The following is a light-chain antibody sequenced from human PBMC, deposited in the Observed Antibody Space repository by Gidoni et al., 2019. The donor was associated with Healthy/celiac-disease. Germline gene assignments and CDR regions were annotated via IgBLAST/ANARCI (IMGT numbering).Light chain of an antibody. CDR1: QDITTY. Sequence: DIQMTQSPSSLSATGGDRVTITCQASQDITTYLNWYQQKPGKAPRLLIYDVSNLDRGVPSRFTGSGSGTDFTFTISSLQPEDIATYYCQQYDNLPLTFGGGTKVEIK. CDR2: DVS. CDR3: QQYDNLPLT. J-gene: IGKJ4*01. V-gene: IGKV1-33*01.